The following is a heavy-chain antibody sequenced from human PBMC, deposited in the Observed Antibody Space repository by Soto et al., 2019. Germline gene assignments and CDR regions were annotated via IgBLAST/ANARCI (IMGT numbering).Heavy chain of an antibody. Sequence: GGSLRLSCAASGFSFINTGMHWVRQAPGKGLEWVAVIWYDGSNMFYADSVKGRFTISRDNSKNTLLLQMNSLRGEDTAVYYCGRGIDYGNYAIDYWGQGTLVTVSS. CDR1: GFSFINTG. V-gene: IGHV3-33*01. J-gene: IGHJ4*02. CDR2: IWYDGSNM. D-gene: IGHD4-17*01. CDR3: GRGIDYGNYAIDY.